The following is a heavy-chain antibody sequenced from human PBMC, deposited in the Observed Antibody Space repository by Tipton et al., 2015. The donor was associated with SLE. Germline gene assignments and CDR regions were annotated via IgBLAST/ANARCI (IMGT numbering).Heavy chain of an antibody. CDR2: INSDGSTT. V-gene: IGHV3-74*01. CDR1: GFTFSSYW. Sequence: SLRLSCAASGFTFSSYWMHWVRQAPGKGLVWVSHINSDGSTTSYADSVKGRFTISRDNAKNTLYLQMNSLRAEDTAVYFCAREVVVPAAIRDSYVMAVWGQGTPVTVSS. D-gene: IGHD2-2*01. CDR3: AREVVVPAAIRDSYVMAV. J-gene: IGHJ6*02.